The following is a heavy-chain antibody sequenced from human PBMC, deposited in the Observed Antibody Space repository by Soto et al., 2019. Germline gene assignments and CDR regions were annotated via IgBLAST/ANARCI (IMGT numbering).Heavy chain of an antibody. CDR1: GGSFSGYD. CDR2: INHSGST. CDR3: ARLGGYCSGTSTSCYGFYGMDV. Sequence: SETLSLTCAVYGGSFSGYDWTWIRQPPGTGLEWIGEINHSGSTNYNPSLKSRVTISVDTSKNQFSLRVTSVTVADTAVYYCARLGGYCSGTSTSCYGFYGMDVWGQGTTVTVSS. J-gene: IGHJ6*02. D-gene: IGHD2-2*01. V-gene: IGHV4-34*01.